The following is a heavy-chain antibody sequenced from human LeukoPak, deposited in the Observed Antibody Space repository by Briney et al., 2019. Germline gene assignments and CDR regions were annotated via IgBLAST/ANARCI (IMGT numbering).Heavy chain of an antibody. D-gene: IGHD3-3*01. Sequence: ASVKVSCKASGYTLSSYGISWVRQAPGQGLEWMGWISAYYGNSNYAQKFQGRVSMTTDTSTSTAYLELRSLTSDDTAVYYCARDSKDFWSGLFDYWGQGTLVTVSS. J-gene: IGHJ4*02. CDR3: ARDSKDFWSGLFDY. CDR2: ISAYYGNS. V-gene: IGHV1-18*01. CDR1: GYTLSSYG.